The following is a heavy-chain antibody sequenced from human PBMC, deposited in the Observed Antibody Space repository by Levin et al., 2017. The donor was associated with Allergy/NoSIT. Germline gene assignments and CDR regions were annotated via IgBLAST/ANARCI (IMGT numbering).Heavy chain of an antibody. Sequence: GESLKISCAASGFTFDDYGMSWVRQAPGKGLEWVSGINWNGGSTGYADSVKGRFTISRDNAKNSLYLQMNSLRAEDTALYYCARDMNRGYGDYFYYMDVWGKGTTVTVSS. V-gene: IGHV3-20*04. CDR2: INWNGGST. CDR3: ARDMNRGYGDYFYYMDV. J-gene: IGHJ6*03. CDR1: GFTFDDYG. D-gene: IGHD4-17*01.